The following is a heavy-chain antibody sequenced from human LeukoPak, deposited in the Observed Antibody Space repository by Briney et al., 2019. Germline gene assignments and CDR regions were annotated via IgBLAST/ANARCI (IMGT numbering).Heavy chain of an antibody. CDR1: GFTFSSFG. J-gene: IGHJ4*02. V-gene: IGHV3-21*01. Sequence: PGGSLRLSCAASGFTFSSFGMNWVRQAPGKGLEWVSSISSSSSYIYFADSVKGRFTISRDNAKNSLYLQMNSLRAEDTAVYYCARDSGYSYGTLDYWGQGTLVTVSS. CDR3: ARDSGYSYGTLDY. D-gene: IGHD5-18*01. CDR2: ISSSSSYI.